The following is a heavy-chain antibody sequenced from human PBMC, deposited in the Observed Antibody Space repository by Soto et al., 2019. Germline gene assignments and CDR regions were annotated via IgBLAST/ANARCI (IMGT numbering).Heavy chain of an antibody. Sequence: PSNTLSLTCVVSGYSISSGYYWGWIRQPPGKGLEWIGSIYHSGSTYYNPSLKSRVTISVDTSKNQFSLKLSSVTAADTAVYYCARDRKVGYSCYGGEDYRGQGTLVTISS. J-gene: IGHJ4*02. CDR2: IYHSGST. CDR1: GYSISSGYY. D-gene: IGHD5-12*01. CDR3: ARDRKVGYSCYGGEDY. V-gene: IGHV4-38-2*02.